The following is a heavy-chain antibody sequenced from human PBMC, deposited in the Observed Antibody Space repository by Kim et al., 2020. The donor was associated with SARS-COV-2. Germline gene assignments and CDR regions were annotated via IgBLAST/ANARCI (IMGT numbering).Heavy chain of an antibody. CDR1: GFTFSSYS. D-gene: IGHD2-21*02. V-gene: IGHV3-48*04. J-gene: IGHJ4*02. CDR3: ARVEARGDCYPDY. CDR2: ISSSSSTI. Sequence: GGSLRLSCAASGFTFSSYSMNWVRQAPGKGLEWVSYISSSSSTIYYADSVKGRFTISRDNAKNSLYLQMNSLRAEDTAVYYCARVEARGDCYPDYWGQGTLVTVSS.